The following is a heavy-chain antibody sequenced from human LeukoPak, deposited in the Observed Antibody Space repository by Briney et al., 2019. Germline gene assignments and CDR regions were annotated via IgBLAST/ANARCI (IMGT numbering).Heavy chain of an antibody. CDR3: ATDHDDIVVVPAAKKRQDLKN. D-gene: IGHD2-2*01. Sequence: ASVKVSCKVSGYTFTDYYMHWVQQAPGKGLEWMGLVDPEDGETIYAEKFQDRVTITADTSTDTAYMELSSLRSEDTAVYYCATDHDDIVVVPAAKKRQDLKNWGQGTLVTVSS. J-gene: IGHJ4*02. CDR2: VDPEDGET. CDR1: GYTFTDYY. V-gene: IGHV1-69-2*01.